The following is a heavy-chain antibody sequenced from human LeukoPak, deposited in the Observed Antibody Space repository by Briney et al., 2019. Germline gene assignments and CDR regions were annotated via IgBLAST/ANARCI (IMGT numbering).Heavy chain of an antibody. CDR2: ISGSGGST. J-gene: IGHJ3*02. D-gene: IGHD2-2*01. V-gene: IGHV3-23*01. CDR3: ARVGGGCSSTSCYPLGAFDI. Sequence: GGSLRLSCAASGFTFSSYAMSWVRQAPGKGLEWVSAISGSGGSTYYADSVKGRFTISRDNSKNTLYLQMNSLRAEDTAVYYCARVGGGCSSTSCYPLGAFDIWGQGTMVTVSS. CDR1: GFTFSSYA.